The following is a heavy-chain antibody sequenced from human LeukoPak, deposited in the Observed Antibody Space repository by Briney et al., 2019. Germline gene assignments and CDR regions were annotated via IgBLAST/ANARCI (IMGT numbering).Heavy chain of an antibody. CDR3: ARGSYTASHRRVYYFDY. D-gene: IGHD5-18*01. CDR2: INPNSGGT. CDR1: GYTFTGYY. J-gene: IGHJ4*02. Sequence: ASVKVSCKASGYTFTGYYMHWMRQAPGQGLEWMGWINPNSGGTNYAQKFQGRVTMTRDTSISTAYMELSRLRSDDTAVYYCARGSYTASHRRVYYFDYWGQGTLVTVSS. V-gene: IGHV1-2*02.